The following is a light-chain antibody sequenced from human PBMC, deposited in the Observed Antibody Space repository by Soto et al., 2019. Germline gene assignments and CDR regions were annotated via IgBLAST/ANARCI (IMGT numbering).Light chain of an antibody. J-gene: IGKJ1*01. CDR1: QDIGND. CDR2: ATS. V-gene: IGKV1-17*01. Sequence: DIQMTQSPSSLSASIGDRVTITCRASQDIGNDLGWFQQKPGKAPKRLIVATSGLQSGVPSRFSSSGSGTEFTLTISSLRPEDFATYYWLQYNGYPRTFGQRTKVEIK. CDR3: LQYNGYPRT.